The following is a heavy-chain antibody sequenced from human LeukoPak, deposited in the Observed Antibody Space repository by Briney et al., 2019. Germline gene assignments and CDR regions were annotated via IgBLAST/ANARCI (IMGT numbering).Heavy chain of an antibody. CDR3: ATTTIRLGY. CDR2: IYYSGST. V-gene: IGHV4-39*07. J-gene: IGHJ4*02. D-gene: IGHD1-26*01. CDR1: GGSISSSNY. Sequence: PSETLSLTCTVSGGSISSSNYWGWVRQPPGKGLEWIGSIYYSGSTYYNPSLKSRVTISIDTSKNQFSLKLSSVTAADTAVYYCATTTIRLGYWGQGILVTVSS.